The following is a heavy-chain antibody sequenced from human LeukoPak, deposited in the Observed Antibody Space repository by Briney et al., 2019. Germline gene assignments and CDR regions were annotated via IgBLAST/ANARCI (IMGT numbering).Heavy chain of an antibody. CDR3: ARDSGITIFGVVNF. V-gene: IGHV3-66*02. CDR1: GSTVSNNY. CDR2: IYSGGTT. Sequence: GGSLRPSCAASGSTVSNNYLHWVRQARGKGLEWVSVIYSGGTTYYANSVKGRFTISRDNSKNTLYLQMNSLRAEDTAVYYCARDSGITIFGVVNFWGQGTLVTVSS. D-gene: IGHD3-3*01. J-gene: IGHJ4*02.